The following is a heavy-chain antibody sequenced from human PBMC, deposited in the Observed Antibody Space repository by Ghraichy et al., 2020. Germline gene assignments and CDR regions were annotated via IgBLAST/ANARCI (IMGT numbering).Heavy chain of an antibody. D-gene: IGHD2-2*01. CDR1: GGSFSGYY. CDR2: INHSGST. Sequence: SETLSLTCAVYGGSFSGYYWSWIRQPPGKGLEWIGEINHSGSTNYNPSLKSRVTISVDTSKNQFSLKLSSVTAADTAVYYCARDPHCSSTSCPAGMDVWGQGTTVTVSS. V-gene: IGHV4-34*01. CDR3: ARDPHCSSTSCPAGMDV. J-gene: IGHJ6*02.